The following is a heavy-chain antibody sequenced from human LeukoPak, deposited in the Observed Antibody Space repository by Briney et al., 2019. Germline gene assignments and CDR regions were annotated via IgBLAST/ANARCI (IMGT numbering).Heavy chain of an antibody. CDR2: IKEDGSEK. V-gene: IGHV3-7*01. CDR3: ARGGTFVSDY. CDR1: GFTFSTFW. J-gene: IGHJ4*02. Sequence: GGSLRLSCAASGFTFSTFWMSWVRQAPGKGLEWVANIKEDGSEKYCVDSMEGRFTVSRDNAKNSLYLQMDSLRAEDTAVYYCARGGTFVSDYWGQGTLVTVSS. D-gene: IGHD1-1*01.